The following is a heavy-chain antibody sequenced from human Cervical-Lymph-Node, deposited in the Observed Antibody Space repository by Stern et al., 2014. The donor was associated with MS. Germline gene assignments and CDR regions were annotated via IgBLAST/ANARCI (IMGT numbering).Heavy chain of an antibody. CDR1: GGTFSSYA. CDR2: IIPIFGTA. V-gene: IGHV1-69*01. Sequence: QVQLVQSGAEVKKPGSSVKVSCKASGGTFSSYAISWGRQAPGQGLEWMGGIIPIFGTAHYAQKFQGRVTITADESTSTAYMELSSLRSEDTAVYYCASDDYYGSGSYNRMDVWGQGTTVTVSS. D-gene: IGHD3-10*01. J-gene: IGHJ6*02. CDR3: ASDDYYGSGSYNRMDV.